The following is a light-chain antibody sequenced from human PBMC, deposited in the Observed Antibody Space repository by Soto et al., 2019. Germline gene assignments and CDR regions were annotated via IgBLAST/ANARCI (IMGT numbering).Light chain of an antibody. CDR2: EVS. CDR1: SSDVGAYNY. V-gene: IGLV2-14*01. CDR3: SSYTTSGTWV. J-gene: IGLJ2*01. Sequence: QSVLTQPASVSGSPGQSITISCTGTSSDVGAYNYVSWYLQHPGKAPKLMIYEVSNRPSGVSDRFSGSKSGNSASLTISGLQAEDEADYYCSSYTTSGTWVFGGGTKLTVL.